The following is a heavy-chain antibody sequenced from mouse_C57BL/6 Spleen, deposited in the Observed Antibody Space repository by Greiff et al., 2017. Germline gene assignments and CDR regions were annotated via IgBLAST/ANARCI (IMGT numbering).Heavy chain of an antibody. CDR2: RWSGGST. Sequence: VQLQQSGPGLVQPSQSLSITCTVSGFSLTSYGVHWVRQSPGKGLEWLGVRWSGGSTDYNAAFISRLSISKDNSKSHVFFKMNSMQAEDTAINYSARGATVVAKDGYFDVWGTGTTVTVSS. CDR3: ARGATVVAKDGYFDV. J-gene: IGHJ1*03. CDR1: GFSLTSYG. V-gene: IGHV2-2*01. D-gene: IGHD1-1*01.